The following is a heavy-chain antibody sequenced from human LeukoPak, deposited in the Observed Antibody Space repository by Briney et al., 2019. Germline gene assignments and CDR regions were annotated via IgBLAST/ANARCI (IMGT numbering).Heavy chain of an antibody. Sequence: SETLSLTCTVSGGSIRSSYYYWGWIRQPPGKGLEWIGSIYDSGSTYYNPSLKSRVTISVDTSKSQFSLKLSSVTAADTAIYYCARQSSHYYGSGTFRHFDYWGQGTLVSVPS. D-gene: IGHD3-10*01. J-gene: IGHJ4*02. V-gene: IGHV4-39*01. CDR3: ARQSSHYYGSGTFRHFDY. CDR1: GGSIRSSYYY. CDR2: IYDSGST.